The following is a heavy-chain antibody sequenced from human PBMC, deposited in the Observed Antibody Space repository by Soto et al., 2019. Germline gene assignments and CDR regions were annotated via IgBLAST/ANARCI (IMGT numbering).Heavy chain of an antibody. J-gene: IGHJ3*02. CDR3: ARSGIVVVPAATGFGALDI. CDR2: INAGNGNT. CDR1: GYTFTSYA. D-gene: IGHD2-2*01. Sequence: GPSVKVSCKASGYTFTSYAMHWVRQAPGQRLEWMGWINAGNGNTKYSQKFQGRVTITRDTSASTAYMELSSLRSEDTAVYYCARSGIVVVPAATGFGALDIWGQGTMVAVS. V-gene: IGHV1-3*01.